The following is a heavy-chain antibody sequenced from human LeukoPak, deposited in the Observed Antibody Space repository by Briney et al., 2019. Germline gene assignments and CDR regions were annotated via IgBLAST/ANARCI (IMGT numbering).Heavy chain of an antibody. CDR2: RYHSEST. D-gene: IGHD5-18*01. CDR1: GGSISSGDYY. Sequence: PSQTLSLTCTVSGGSISSGDYYWSWIRQPPGKGLEWIGYRYHSESTYYNPSLKSRITISVDTSKNQFSLKLSSVTAADTAVYYCARYSYGSTGPFDYWGQGTLVTVSS. CDR3: ARYSYGSTGPFDY. V-gene: IGHV4-30-2*01. J-gene: IGHJ4*02.